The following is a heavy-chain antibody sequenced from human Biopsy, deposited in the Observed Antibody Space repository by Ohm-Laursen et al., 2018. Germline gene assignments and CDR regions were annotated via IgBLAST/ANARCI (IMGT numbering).Heavy chain of an antibody. CDR1: GFTFNDYA. V-gene: IGHV3-9*01. CDR2: ISWNSNNI. D-gene: IGHD3-16*01. Sequence: SLRLSCAASGFTFNDYAMHWVRQAPGKGLEWVSGISWNSNNIVYADSVKGRFTISRDNAKNSLYLQMNNLTSEDTALYYCVRSLRNYDFLDSWGQGTLVSVSS. J-gene: IGHJ4*02. CDR3: VRSLRNYDFLDS.